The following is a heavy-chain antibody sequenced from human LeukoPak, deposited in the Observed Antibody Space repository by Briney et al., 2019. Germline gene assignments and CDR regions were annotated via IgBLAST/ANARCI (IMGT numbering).Heavy chain of an antibody. Sequence: ASVKVSCTASGGTFSSYAISWVRQAPGQGLEWMGRIIPILGIANYAQKFQGRVTITADKSTSTAYMELSSLRSEDTAVYYCARGLPYYDILTGYLVYWGQGTLVTVSS. V-gene: IGHV1-69*10. J-gene: IGHJ4*02. D-gene: IGHD3-9*01. CDR1: GGTFSSYA. CDR2: IIPILGIA. CDR3: ARGLPYYDILTGYLVY.